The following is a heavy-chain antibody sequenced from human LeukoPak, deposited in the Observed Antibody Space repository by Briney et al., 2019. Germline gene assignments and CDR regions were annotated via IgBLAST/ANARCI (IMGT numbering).Heavy chain of an antibody. Sequence: SETLSLTCTVSGGSISTYYWSWIRQPPGKGLEWIGYNSGSTNYNPSLKSRVTISVDTSKNQFSLKLTSVTAADTAVYYCARATAFFDIWGQGTMVTVSS. CDR3: ARATAFFDI. J-gene: IGHJ3*02. CDR1: GGSISTYY. CDR2: NSGST. V-gene: IGHV4-59*01.